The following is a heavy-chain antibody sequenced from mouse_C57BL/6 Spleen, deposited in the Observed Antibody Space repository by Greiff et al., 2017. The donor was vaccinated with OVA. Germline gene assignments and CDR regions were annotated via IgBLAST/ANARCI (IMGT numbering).Heavy chain of an antibody. CDR3: ARERVRGAYFDY. CDR2: ISYDGSN. CDR1: GYSITSGYY. V-gene: IGHV3-6*01. D-gene: IGHD2-13*01. J-gene: IGHJ2*01. Sequence: EVQLQESGPGLVKPSQSLSLTCSVTGYSITSGYYWNWIRQFPGNKLEWMGYISYDGSNNYNPSLKNRISITRDTSKNQFFLKLNSVTTEDTATYYCARERVRGAYFDYWGQGTTLTVSS.